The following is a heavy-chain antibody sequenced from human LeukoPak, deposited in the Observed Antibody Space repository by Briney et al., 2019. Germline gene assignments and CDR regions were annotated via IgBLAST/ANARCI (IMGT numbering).Heavy chain of an antibody. Sequence: SETLSLTCAVYGGSFSGYYWSWIRQPPGKGLEWIGEINHSGSTNYNPSLKSRVTISVDTSKNQFSLKLSSVTAADTAVYYCARGIVVVPAAIGWHYYYYYMDVWGKGTTVTVSS. CDR2: INHSGST. CDR1: GGSFSGYY. D-gene: IGHD2-2*02. J-gene: IGHJ6*03. V-gene: IGHV4-34*01. CDR3: ARGIVVVPAAIGWHYYYYYMDV.